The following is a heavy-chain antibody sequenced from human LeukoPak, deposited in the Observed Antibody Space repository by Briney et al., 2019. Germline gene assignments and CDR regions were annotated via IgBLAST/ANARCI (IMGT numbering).Heavy chain of an antibody. D-gene: IGHD2-15*01. J-gene: IGHJ5*02. Sequence: SETLSLTCTVSGGSISSSSYYWGWIRQPPGKGLEWIGSIYYSGSTYYNPSLKSRVTISVDTSKNQFSLKLSSVTAADTAVYYCARGIVVVVAAIYNWFDPWGQGTLVTVSS. CDR1: GGSISSSSYY. CDR3: ARGIVVVVAAIYNWFDP. CDR2: IYYSGST. V-gene: IGHV4-39*07.